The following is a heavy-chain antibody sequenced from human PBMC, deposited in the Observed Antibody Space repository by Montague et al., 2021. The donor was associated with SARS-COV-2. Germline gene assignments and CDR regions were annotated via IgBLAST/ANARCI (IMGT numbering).Heavy chain of an antibody. J-gene: IGHJ4*02. D-gene: IGHD3-9*01. CDR2: IDWDDDK. Sequence: PALVKPTQTLTLTCTFSGFSLSTSGMCVSWIRQPPGKALEWLALIDWDDDKYYSTSLKTRLTISKDTSKNQVVLTMTNMGPVDTATYYCAWSHYDILTGYYTVFDYWGQGTLVTVSS. V-gene: IGHV2-70*01. CDR1: GFSLSTSGMC. CDR3: AWSHYDILTGYYTVFDY.